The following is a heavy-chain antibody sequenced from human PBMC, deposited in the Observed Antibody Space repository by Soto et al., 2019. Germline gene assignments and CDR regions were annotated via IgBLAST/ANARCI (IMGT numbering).Heavy chain of an antibody. D-gene: IGHD3-10*01. Sequence: QVQLAESGGGVVQPGRSLRLSCAASGFTFSTYAMHWVRQAPGKGLEWVAVISFDASYNYYADSVKGRFTISRDHSENTLYLQMNSLRAEDTSLYYCAKDRSSGTYPYYYNGMDVWGQGTTVTVSS. J-gene: IGHJ6*02. V-gene: IGHV3-30*18. CDR2: ISFDASYN. CDR1: GFTFSTYA. CDR3: AKDRSSGTYPYYYNGMDV.